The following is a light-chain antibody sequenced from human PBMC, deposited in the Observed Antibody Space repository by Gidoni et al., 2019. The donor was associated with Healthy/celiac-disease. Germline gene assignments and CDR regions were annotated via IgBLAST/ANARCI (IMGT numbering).Light chain of an antibody. CDR3: QQRSNWPPTWT. CDR1: QSVSSY. J-gene: IGKJ1*01. V-gene: IGKV3-11*01. Sequence: EIVLTQSPATLSLSPGERATLSCRASQSVSSYLAWYQQKPGQAPRLLSYDASNRATGIQARFSGSGSGTDFTLTISSLEPEDFAVYYCQQRSNWPPTWTFGQGTKVEIK. CDR2: DAS.